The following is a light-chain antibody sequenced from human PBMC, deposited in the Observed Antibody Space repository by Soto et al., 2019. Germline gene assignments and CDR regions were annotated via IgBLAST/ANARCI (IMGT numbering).Light chain of an antibody. CDR2: GAS. Sequence: EVVLTQFPGTLSLSPGERATLSCRASQTITATYLAWYQQKPGQAPRLLIHGASTRATGIPDRFSGGGTGTDFNLNISRVEPEDFAMYYCQQYGRSKRWTFGQGTKVEVK. J-gene: IGKJ1*01. CDR1: QTITATY. CDR3: QQYGRSKRWT. V-gene: IGKV3-20*01.